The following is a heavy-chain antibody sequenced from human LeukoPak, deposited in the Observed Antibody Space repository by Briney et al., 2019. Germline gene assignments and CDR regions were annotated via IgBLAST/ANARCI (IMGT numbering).Heavy chain of an antibody. CDR1: GHTFTDYY. Sequence: ASMKVSCKASGHTFTDYYMHWVRQAPGQGLEWMGRINPNRGGTNYAQKFQGRVTMTGDTSISTAYMELSSLRSDDTAVYYCARLSTIGDSSGYFVNWGQGTLVTVSS. V-gene: IGHV1-2*06. D-gene: IGHD3-22*01. J-gene: IGHJ4*02. CDR3: ARLSTIGDSSGYFVN. CDR2: INPNRGGT.